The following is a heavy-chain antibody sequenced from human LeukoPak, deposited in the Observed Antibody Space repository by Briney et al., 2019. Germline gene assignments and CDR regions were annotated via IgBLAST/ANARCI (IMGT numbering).Heavy chain of an antibody. CDR3: ARGSPPRRNYDSRGYYSYYFDY. Sequence: ASVKVSCKASGYTFTSYGISWVRQAPGQGLEWMGWISAYDGNTHYAQKLQGRVTMTTDTSTSTVYMELRSLRSDDTAVYYCARGSPPRRNYDSRGYYSYYFDYWGQGTLVTVSS. CDR1: GYTFTSYG. J-gene: IGHJ4*02. D-gene: IGHD3-22*01. CDR2: ISAYDGNT. V-gene: IGHV1-18*01.